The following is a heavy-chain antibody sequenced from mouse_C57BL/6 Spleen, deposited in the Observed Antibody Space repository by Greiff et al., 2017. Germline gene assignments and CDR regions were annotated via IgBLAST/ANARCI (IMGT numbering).Heavy chain of an antibody. CDR2: IYIGNGYT. J-gene: IGHJ4*01. D-gene: IGHD2-2*01. CDR1: GYTFTSYG. CDR3: ARSGLRYDNYYAMDG. V-gene: IGHV1-58*01. Sequence: VQLQQSGAELVRPGSSVKMSCKTSGYTFTSYGINWVKQRPGQGLEWIGYIYIGNGYTKYNEKFKGKATLTSDTSSSTAYMQLSSLTSEDSAIYYCARSGLRYDNYYAMDGWGQGTSVTVAA.